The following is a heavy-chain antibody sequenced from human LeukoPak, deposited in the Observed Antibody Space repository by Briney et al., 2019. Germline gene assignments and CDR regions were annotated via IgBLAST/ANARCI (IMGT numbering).Heavy chain of an antibody. D-gene: IGHD5-24*01. V-gene: IGHV5-51*01. Sequence: GESLKISCRGSGYRFSGFYIGWVRQKPGKGLEWMGAIFPGDSETQYSPSFEGQVTISVDSSVRTVYLQWSSLKASDTAMYYCTRLISRGSDYNYVDDWGQGTLITVSS. CDR2: IFPGDSET. CDR3: TRLISRGSDYNYVDD. CDR1: GYRFSGFY. J-gene: IGHJ4*02.